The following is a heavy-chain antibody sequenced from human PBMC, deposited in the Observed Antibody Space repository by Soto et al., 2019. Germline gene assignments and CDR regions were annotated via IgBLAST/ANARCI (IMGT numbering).Heavy chain of an antibody. CDR2: ISGGSSYT. V-gene: IGHV3-11*03. J-gene: IGHJ4*02. Sequence: GGSLRLSCAASGFSFGDSYMSWIRQSAGKGLEWLSYISGGSSYTKYAESVKGRFTISRDNARRSLFLQVNGLRADDTAIYYCAKTRVADSGYYFDHWGQGTMVTVSP. CDR1: GFSFGDSY. CDR3: AKTRVADSGYYFDH. D-gene: IGHD3-10*01.